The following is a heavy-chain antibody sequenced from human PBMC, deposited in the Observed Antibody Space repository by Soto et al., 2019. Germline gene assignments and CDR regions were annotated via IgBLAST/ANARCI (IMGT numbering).Heavy chain of an antibody. CDR1: GFTFRSYG. V-gene: IGHV3-30*18. Sequence: QVQLVESGGGVVQPGRYLRLSCAASGFTFRSYGMHWVRHAPAKGLEWVAVISYDGSNKDYADSVKGRFNICRDNSKNTLYLQRNSLRAEDTAVYHCAKGGVGSTSNAFDIWGQGTMVTVSS. D-gene: IGHD1-26*01. CDR3: AKGGVGSTSNAFDI. J-gene: IGHJ3*02. CDR2: ISYDGSNK.